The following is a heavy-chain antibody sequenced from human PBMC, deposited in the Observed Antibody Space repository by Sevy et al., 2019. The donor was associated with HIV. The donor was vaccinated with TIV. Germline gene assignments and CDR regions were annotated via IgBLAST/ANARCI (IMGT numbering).Heavy chain of an antibody. D-gene: IGHD6-19*01. J-gene: IGHJ4*02. CDR1: GASISSSGYY. CDR3: AGPILTYNNGWSYYDY. Sequence: SETLSLTCTVSGASISSSGYYWSWIRQPPGKGLEWIASINYSGSTFYNPSLKSRVTISADTSKNQFSLDLNSVTAADTAIYYCAGPILTYNNGWSYYDYWGQGTVVTVSS. CDR2: INYSGST. V-gene: IGHV4-39*01.